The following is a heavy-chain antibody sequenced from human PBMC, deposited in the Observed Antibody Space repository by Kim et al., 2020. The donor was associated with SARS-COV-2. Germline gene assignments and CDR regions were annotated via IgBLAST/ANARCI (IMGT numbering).Heavy chain of an antibody. CDR2: IYYSGST. Sequence: SETLSLTCTVSGGSISNYYWCWIRQPPGKGLEWIGYIYYSGSTSYNISLKSRVTMSIDTPRNQISVKLSPVTAADTAAYDCVRHVTLGYTSYYYGMDVWGPGTKVTVSS. CDR1: GGSISNYY. CDR3: VRHVTLGYTSYYYGMDV. J-gene: IGHJ6*02. D-gene: IGHD6-19*01. V-gene: IGHV4-59*08.